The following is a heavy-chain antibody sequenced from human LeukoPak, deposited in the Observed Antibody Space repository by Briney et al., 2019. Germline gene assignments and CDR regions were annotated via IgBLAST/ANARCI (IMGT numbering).Heavy chain of an antibody. CDR2: TSYDGSSQ. V-gene: IGHV3-30*18. Sequence: GGSLRLSCAASGFTFNNYAMHWVRQAPGKGLECVAFTSYDGSSQFYADSVKGRFSISRDNSRNTLYLQLNSLRPEDTAVYYCAKSGSIVLMMAFWGQGTLVTVAS. J-gene: IGHJ4*02. CDR3: AKSGSIVLMMAF. CDR1: GFTFNNYA. D-gene: IGHD2-8*01.